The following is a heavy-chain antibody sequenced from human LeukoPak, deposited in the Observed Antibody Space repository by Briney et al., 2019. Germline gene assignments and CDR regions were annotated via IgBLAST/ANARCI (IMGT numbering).Heavy chain of an antibody. Sequence: GGSLRLSCAASGFTFSGYWMSWVRQAPGKGLEWVANIRQDGSDKYYVDSVKGRFTISRDNAKNSLFLQMNSLRAEDTAIYYCVRDRGTYRPIDYWGQGTLVTVSS. J-gene: IGHJ4*02. V-gene: IGHV3-7*03. CDR2: IRQDGSDK. D-gene: IGHD1-26*01. CDR3: VRDRGTYRPIDY. CDR1: GFTFSGYW.